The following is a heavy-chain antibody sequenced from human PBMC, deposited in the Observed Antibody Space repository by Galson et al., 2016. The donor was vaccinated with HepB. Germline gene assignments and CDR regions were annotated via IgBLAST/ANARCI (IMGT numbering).Heavy chain of an antibody. J-gene: IGHJ3*01. CDR3: ARIVRYWGDAFDV. Sequence: ALVKPTQTLTLTCSFSGFSLTTSGLCVSWIRQPPGKALEWLALIDWDDDKYYSTSLKTRLTISRDTSNNQVVLTMTNMDPADTATYYCARIVRYWGDAFDVWGQGTKVTVSS. CDR2: IDWDDDK. D-gene: IGHD2-8*02. CDR1: GFSLTTSGLC. V-gene: IGHV2-70*01.